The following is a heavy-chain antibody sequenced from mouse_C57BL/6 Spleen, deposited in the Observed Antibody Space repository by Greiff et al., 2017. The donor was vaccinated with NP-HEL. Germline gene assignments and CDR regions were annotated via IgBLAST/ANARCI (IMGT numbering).Heavy chain of an antibody. D-gene: IGHD1-1*01. CDR3: ASDYGSSYFAY. CDR1: GYSITSGYY. Sequence: EVKLVESGPGLVKPSQSLSLTCSVTGYSITSGYYWNWIRQFPGNKLEWMGYISYDGSNNYNPSLKNRISITRDTSKNQFFLKLNSVTTEDTATYYCASDYGSSYFAYWGQGTLVTVSA. J-gene: IGHJ3*01. CDR2: ISYDGSN. V-gene: IGHV3-6*01.